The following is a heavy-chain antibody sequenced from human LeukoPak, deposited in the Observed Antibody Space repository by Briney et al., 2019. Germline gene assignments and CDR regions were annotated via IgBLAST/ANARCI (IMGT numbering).Heavy chain of an antibody. J-gene: IGHJ5*01. V-gene: IGHV4-39*01. CDR1: GGSINSTIHH. CDR2: IYYLGGT. CDR3: ASQHNGFDS. D-gene: IGHD1-14*01. Sequence: PSETLSLTCTVSGGSINSTIHHWGWIRQPPGKGLEWIGSIYYLGGTLYNPSLKSRVTIYVDMPKNQFSLTVNSVTAEDTAVYYCASQHNGFDSWGQGTLVTVSS.